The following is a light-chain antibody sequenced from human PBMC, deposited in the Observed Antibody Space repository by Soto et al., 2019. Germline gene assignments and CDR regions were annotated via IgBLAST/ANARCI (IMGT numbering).Light chain of an antibody. Sequence: EIVMTQSPGTLSVSPGERATLSCRASQSVSSNLAWYQQKPGQAPRLLIYGASTRATGIPARFSGRGSGTEFTLTISSLQSEDFAVYYCQQYGSSPPYTFGQGTKLEIK. V-gene: IGKV3-15*01. CDR3: QQYGSSPPYT. CDR2: GAS. J-gene: IGKJ2*01. CDR1: QSVSSN.